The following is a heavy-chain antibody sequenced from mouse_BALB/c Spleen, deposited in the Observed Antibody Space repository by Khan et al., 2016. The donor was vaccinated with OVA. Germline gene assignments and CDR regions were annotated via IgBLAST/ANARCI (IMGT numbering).Heavy chain of an antibody. CDR3: APSWFWFAY. Sequence: VQLQESGTELMKPGASVKISCKATGYTFSNYWIEWVKQRPGHGLEWIGEILPGSGSTNYNEKFKGKATFTADTSSNTAYMQLNSLTSEDSAVYYCAPSWFWFAYWGQGTLVTVSA. J-gene: IGHJ3*01. D-gene: IGHD2-2*01. CDR1: GYTFSNYW. CDR2: ILPGSGST. V-gene: IGHV1-9*01.